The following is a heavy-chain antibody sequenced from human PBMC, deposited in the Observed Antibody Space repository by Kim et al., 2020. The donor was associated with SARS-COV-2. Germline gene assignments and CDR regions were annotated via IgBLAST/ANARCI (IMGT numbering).Heavy chain of an antibody. Sequence: GGSLRLSCAVSGFAVSNNYMTWVRQAPGMRLEWVATIYTDGTIFYADSVKGRFSISRHNSKNTVYLQMNSLGVEDTAVYYCARGGEKISTGYYIDHWGQGTMVTVSS. V-gene: IGHV3-53*04. CDR2: IYTDGTI. D-gene: IGHD3-9*01. J-gene: IGHJ4*01. CDR3: ARGGEKISTGYYIDH. CDR1: GFAVSNNY.